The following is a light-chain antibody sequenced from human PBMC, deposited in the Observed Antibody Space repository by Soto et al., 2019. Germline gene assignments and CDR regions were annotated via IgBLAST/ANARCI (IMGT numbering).Light chain of an antibody. V-gene: IGKV3-20*01. Sequence: EIVLTQSPGTLSLSPGERATLSCRASQSVSNNYLAWYQQKPGQAPRPLIYGASNRATGIPDRFSGSGSGTDFTLTISRLEPEDFAVYYCQQYGSSGTFGQGTKVEIK. CDR2: GAS. CDR1: QSVSNNY. J-gene: IGKJ1*01. CDR3: QQYGSSGT.